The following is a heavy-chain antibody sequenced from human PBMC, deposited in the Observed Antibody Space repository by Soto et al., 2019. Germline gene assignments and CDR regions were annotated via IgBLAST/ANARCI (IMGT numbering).Heavy chain of an antibody. CDR2: IHPSGGST. CDR3: AKDPSTGPPDC. Sequence: EVQLLESGGDLVQPGGSLRLSCVAAGFMFSSYGMSWVRQAPGKGLQWVATIHPSGGSTHYAESVRGRFTISRDNSRDTLYLQMNSLRAEDTAVYYCAKDPSTGPPDCWGQGALVTVSS. CDR1: GFMFSSYG. J-gene: IGHJ4*02. V-gene: IGHV3-23*01. D-gene: IGHD3-9*01.